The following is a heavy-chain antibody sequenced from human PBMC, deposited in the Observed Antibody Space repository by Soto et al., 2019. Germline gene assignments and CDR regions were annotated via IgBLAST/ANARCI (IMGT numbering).Heavy chain of an antibody. CDR2: IYYSGST. V-gene: IGHV4-39*01. D-gene: IGHD6-6*01. CDR1: GGSISSSSDY. J-gene: IGHJ4*02. Sequence: PXASLSLPSTVSGGSISSSSDYWGWIRQPPGKGLEWIGNIYYSGSTSYNPSLKSRVTISVDTSKNQFSLNLNSVTAADTAVYYCQRRPAGIAARLDYWGQGTLVTVSS. CDR3: QRRPAGIAARLDY.